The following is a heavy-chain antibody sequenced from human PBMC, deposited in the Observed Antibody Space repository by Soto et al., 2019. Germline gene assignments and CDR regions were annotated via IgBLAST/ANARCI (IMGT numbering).Heavy chain of an antibody. V-gene: IGHV1-24*01. CDR2: FDPEDDET. D-gene: IGHD6-13*01. Sequence: ASVTVSCKVSGYTLTDLSMHWVRQAPGKGLEWMGGFDPEDDETIYAQKFQGRVTMTEDTSTDTAYMELSSLRSEDTAVYYCATTAAAGPSYFDYWGQGTLVTVSS. CDR3: ATTAAAGPSYFDY. J-gene: IGHJ4*02. CDR1: GYTLTDLS.